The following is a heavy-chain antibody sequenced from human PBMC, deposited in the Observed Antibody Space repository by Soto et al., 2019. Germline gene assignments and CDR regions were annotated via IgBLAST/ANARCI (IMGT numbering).Heavy chain of an antibody. J-gene: IGHJ4*02. CDR1: GYSFTSYW. V-gene: IGHV5-51*01. CDR2: IYPGDSDT. Sequence: GESLKISCKGSGYSFTSYWIGWVRQMPGKGLEWMGIIYPGDSDTRYSPSFQGQVTISADKSISTAYLQWSSLKASDTAMYYCARLGYDSSGICLSLFDYWGQGTMVTVSS. CDR3: ARLGYDSSGICLSLFDY. D-gene: IGHD3-22*01.